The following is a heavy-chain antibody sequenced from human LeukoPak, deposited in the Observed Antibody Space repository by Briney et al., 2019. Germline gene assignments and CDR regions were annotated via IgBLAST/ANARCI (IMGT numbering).Heavy chain of an antibody. CDR2: ISSSGNTT. Sequence: GGSLRLSCAASGFTFNNYEMNWVRQAPGKGLEWVSYISSSGNTTHFADSVKGRFTISRDNAKNSLYLQMNSLRAEDTAVYFCATYSSGWLGVDYWGQGTLVTVSS. CDR3: ATYSSGWLGVDY. J-gene: IGHJ4*02. D-gene: IGHD6-19*01. CDR1: GFTFNNYE. V-gene: IGHV3-48*03.